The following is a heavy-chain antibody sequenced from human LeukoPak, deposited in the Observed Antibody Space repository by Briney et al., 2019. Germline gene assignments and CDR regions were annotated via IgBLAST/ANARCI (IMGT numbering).Heavy chain of an antibody. J-gene: IGHJ4*02. CDR3: ARGREHGDFDY. CDR2: IGTAGDT. Sequence: QTGGSLRLSCAASGFTFSSYDMHWVRQATGKGLEWVSAIGTAGDTYYPGSVKGRFTISRENAKNSLYLQMNSLRAGDTAVYYCARGREHGDFDYWGQGTLVTVSS. V-gene: IGHV3-13*01. D-gene: IGHD1-26*01. CDR1: GFTFSSYD.